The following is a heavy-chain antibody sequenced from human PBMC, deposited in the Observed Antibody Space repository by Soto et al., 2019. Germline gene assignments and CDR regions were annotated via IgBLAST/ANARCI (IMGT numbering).Heavy chain of an antibody. Sequence: PGGSLRLSCAASGFTFSSYSMNWVRQAPGKGLEWVSYISSSSSTIYYADSVKGRFTTSRDNAQNTLYLQMNSLRAEDTAVYYCARDYYYYYYMDVWGKGTTVTVSS. V-gene: IGHV3-48*01. CDR2: ISSSSSTI. CDR1: GFTFSSYS. CDR3: ARDYYYYYYMDV. J-gene: IGHJ6*03.